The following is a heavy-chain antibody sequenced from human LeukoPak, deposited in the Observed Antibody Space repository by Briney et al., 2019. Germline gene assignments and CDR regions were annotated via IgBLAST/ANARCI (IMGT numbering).Heavy chain of an antibody. CDR2: ISGSGDSV. CDR3: GKGNTASRPGFVD. V-gene: IGHV3-23*01. Sequence: GGSLRLSCAASGFTFTNYEMSWVRQAPGKGLEWLSSISGSGDSVFYADSVKGRFTISRDNSLNTLHLRMNSLRAEDTAFYYCGKGNTASRPGFVDWGQGTLVTVSS. D-gene: IGHD5-18*01. CDR1: GFTFTNYE. J-gene: IGHJ4*02.